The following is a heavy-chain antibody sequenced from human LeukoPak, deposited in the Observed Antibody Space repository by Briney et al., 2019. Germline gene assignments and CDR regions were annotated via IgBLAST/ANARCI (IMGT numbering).Heavy chain of an antibody. D-gene: IGHD2-2*03. CDR2: FDPEDGET. CDR3: ATAWMRANWFYP. V-gene: IGHV1-24*01. J-gene: IGHJ5*02. CDR1: GYTLTELS. Sequence: AASVKVSCKVSGYTLTELSMHWVRQAPGKGLEWMGGFDPEDGETIYAQKFQGRVTMTEDTSTDTAYMELSSLRSEDTAVYYCATAWMRANWFYPWGQGTLVTVSS.